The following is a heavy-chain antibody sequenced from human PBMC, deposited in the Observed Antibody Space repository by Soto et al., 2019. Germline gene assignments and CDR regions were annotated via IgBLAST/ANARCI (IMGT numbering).Heavy chain of an antibody. J-gene: IGHJ5*02. V-gene: IGHV4-30-2*01. CDR3: ARVPDR. CDR2: XXXXXXX. CDR1: GGSISSGGYS. D-gene: IGHD2-2*01. Sequence: SETLSLTCAVSGGSISSGGYSWSWIRQPPGKGLEWXGYXXXXXXXXXXXXXXXXXXXXXDRSKNQFSLKLSSVTAADTAVYYCARVPDRWGQGTLVTVSS.